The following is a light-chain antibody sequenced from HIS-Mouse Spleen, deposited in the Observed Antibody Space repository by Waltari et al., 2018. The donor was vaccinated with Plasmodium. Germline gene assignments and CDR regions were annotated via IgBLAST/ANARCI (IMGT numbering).Light chain of an antibody. V-gene: IGLV2-14*03. J-gene: IGLJ2*01. CDR3: SSYTSSSTLV. CDR1: SSDVGGYND. Sequence: QSALTQPASVSGSPGQSITIPCPGTSSDVGGYNDVAWYQQHPGTTPKRMIYDVSKRPSAVSILLPGSKSGNTASLTISGLQAEDEAEYYCSSYTSSSTLVFGGGTKLTVL. CDR2: DVS.